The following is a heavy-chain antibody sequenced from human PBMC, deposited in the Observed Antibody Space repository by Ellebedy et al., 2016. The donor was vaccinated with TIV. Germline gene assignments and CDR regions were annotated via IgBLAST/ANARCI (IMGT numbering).Heavy chain of an antibody. J-gene: IGHJ3*02. D-gene: IGHD2-2*01. V-gene: IGHV1-69*13. CDR2: IIPIFGTA. CDR1: GGTFGNHP. Sequence: ASVKVSCKASGGTFGNHPLSWVRQAPGQGLEWMGGIIPIFGTAKYAQKFQGRLTITADESTSTAHMELSSLRPEDTAVYYCARNSDVVLVPSAYASSFDIWGQGTMVTVSS. CDR3: ARNSDVVLVPSAYASSFDI.